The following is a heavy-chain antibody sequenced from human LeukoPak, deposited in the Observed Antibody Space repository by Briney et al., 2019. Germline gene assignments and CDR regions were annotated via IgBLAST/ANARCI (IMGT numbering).Heavy chain of an antibody. CDR1: GGSFSGYY. CDR3: ARGRGSSAAGTFDY. D-gene: IGHD3-10*01. CDR2: INHSGST. J-gene: IGHJ4*02. V-gene: IGHV4-34*01. Sequence: PSETLSLTCSVYGGSFSGYYWSWIRQPPRKGLEWVGEINHSGSTNYNPSLKSRVTISVDTPKNQFSLKLRSVTAADKTVSYCARGRGSSAAGTFDYWGQGTLVTLSS.